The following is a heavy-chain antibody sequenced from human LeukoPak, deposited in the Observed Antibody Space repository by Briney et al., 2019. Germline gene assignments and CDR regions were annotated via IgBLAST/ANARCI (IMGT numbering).Heavy chain of an antibody. Sequence: GGSLRLSCAASGFTFSSYVMSWVRQAPGKGLEWVSAISGSGGSTYYADSVKGRFTISRDNSKNTLYLQMNSLRAEDTAVYYCAKATTMIVVVIDYWGQGTLVTVSS. CDR2: ISGSGGST. V-gene: IGHV3-23*01. J-gene: IGHJ4*02. CDR3: AKATTMIVVVIDY. D-gene: IGHD3-22*01. CDR1: GFTFSSYV.